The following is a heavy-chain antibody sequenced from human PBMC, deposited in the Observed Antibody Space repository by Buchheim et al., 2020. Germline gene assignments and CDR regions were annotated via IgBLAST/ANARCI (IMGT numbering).Heavy chain of an antibody. CDR1: GGSVSSGSFY. Sequence: QVQLQESGPGLVRPSQTLSLTCNVSGGSVSSGSFYSTWIRQPAGKGLEWIGHMYSGSASYDPSLRGLVTISADSSKNPLSLKLTSVTAADTAVYYCATSGWGNDYWGQGTL. V-gene: IGHV4-61*02. J-gene: IGHJ4*02. CDR2: MYSGSA. D-gene: IGHD2-8*02. CDR3: ATSGWGNDY.